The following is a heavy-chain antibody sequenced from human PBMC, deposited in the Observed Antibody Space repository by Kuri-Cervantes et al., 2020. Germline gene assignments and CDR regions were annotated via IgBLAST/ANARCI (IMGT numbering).Heavy chain of an antibody. CDR3: AKESSGYCLDY. Sequence: LSLTCAASGFTFGSYGMHWVRQAPGKGLEWVAVISYDGSNKYYADSVKGRFTISRDNSKNTLYLQMNSLRAEDTAVYYCAKESSGYCLDYWGQGTLVTVSS. V-gene: IGHV3-30*18. D-gene: IGHD3-22*01. CDR1: GFTFGSYG. J-gene: IGHJ4*02. CDR2: ISYDGSNK.